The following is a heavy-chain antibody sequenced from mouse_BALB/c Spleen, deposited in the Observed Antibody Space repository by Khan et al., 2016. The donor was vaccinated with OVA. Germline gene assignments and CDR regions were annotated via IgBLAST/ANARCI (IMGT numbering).Heavy chain of an antibody. CDR3: AKCAPDYYSMDY. Sequence: QVQLKQSGPGLVAPSQSLSITCTVSGFSLTSYGVNWVRQPPGEGLEWLGVIWGDGSTNYHSTLKSRLIISKDSSKRQVFLTLNSLQPDDTATYYCAKCAPDYYSMDYWGQGTSVTVST. CDR1: GFSLTSYG. J-gene: IGHJ4*01. CDR2: IWGDGST. V-gene: IGHV2-3*01.